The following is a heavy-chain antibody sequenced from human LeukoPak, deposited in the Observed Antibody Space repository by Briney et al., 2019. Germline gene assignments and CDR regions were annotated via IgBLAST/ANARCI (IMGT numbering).Heavy chain of an antibody. J-gene: IGHJ4*02. CDR3: VKASGNYYSDY. V-gene: IGHV3-23*01. D-gene: IGHD1-26*01. CDR2: IRSTGGSA. CDR1: GFTFSTYG. Sequence: PGGSLRLSCAASGFTFSTYGMSWVRQAPGKGLEWVSSIRSTGGSAYYADSVKGRFTISRDNSKNTLYLQMNTLRAEDTAIYYCVKASGNYYSDYWGQGTLVTVSS.